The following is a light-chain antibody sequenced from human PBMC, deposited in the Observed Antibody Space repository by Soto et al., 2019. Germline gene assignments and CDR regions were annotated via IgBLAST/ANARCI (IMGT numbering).Light chain of an antibody. V-gene: IGKV1-39*01. CDR1: QSISSY. CDR2: AAS. J-gene: IGKJ2*01. CDR3: QQSYSTPPYT. Sequence: IQMTQSPSSLSASVGDRVTITCRASQSISSYLNWYQQKPGKDPKLLIYAASSLQSGVPSRFSGSGSGTDFTLSISSLQPEDVATYYCQQSYSTPPYTFGQGTKLEIK.